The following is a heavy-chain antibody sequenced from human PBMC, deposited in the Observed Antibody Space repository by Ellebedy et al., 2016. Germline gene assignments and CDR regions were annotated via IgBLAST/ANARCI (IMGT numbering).Heavy chain of an antibody. D-gene: IGHD5-12*01. CDR1: GGSISSGGYY. CDR3: ARVATGD. Sequence: SETLSLXXTLPGGSISSGGYYWRWIRQHPEKGLQWIAFIYHSGSTYYNPSLKSRLTISVDTSKNQFSLKLSSVTAADTAMYYCARVATGDWGQGTRVTVAS. J-gene: IGHJ4*02. V-gene: IGHV4-30-4*08. CDR2: IYHSGST.